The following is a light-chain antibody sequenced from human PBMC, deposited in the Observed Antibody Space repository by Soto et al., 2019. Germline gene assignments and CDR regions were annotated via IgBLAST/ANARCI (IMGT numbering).Light chain of an antibody. CDR1: QTISSW. CDR2: KAS. V-gene: IGKV1-5*03. CDR3: QHYNSYSEA. J-gene: IGKJ1*01. Sequence: DLQMTQSPSTLSGSVGDRVTITCRASQTISSWLGWYQQKPGKAPKLLIYKASTLKSGVPSRFSGSGSGTEFTLTISSLQPDDFATYYCQHYNSYSEAFGQGTKVELK.